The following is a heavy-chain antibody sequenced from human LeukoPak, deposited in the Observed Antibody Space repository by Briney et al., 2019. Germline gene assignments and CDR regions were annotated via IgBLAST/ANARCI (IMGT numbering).Heavy chain of an antibody. D-gene: IGHD6-13*01. J-gene: IGHJ4*02. CDR3: ARHAGGISAAGTRPFDY. V-gene: IGHV4-39*01. CDR2: IYYSGST. Sequence: SETLSLTCTVSGASFSSSTYYWGWIRQPPGKGLEWIGSIYYSGSTYYNPSLKSRVTMSVDTSKNQFSLKLSSVTAADTAVYYCARHAGGISAAGTRPFDYWGQGTLVTVSS. CDR1: GASFSSSTYY.